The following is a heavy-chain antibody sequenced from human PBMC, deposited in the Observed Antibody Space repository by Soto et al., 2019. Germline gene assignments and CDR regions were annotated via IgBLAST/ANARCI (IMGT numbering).Heavy chain of an antibody. J-gene: IGHJ6*02. D-gene: IGHD1-1*01. V-gene: IGHV3-30-3*01. CDR3: ARGNMDV. Sequence: QVQLVESGGGVVQPGRSLRLSCAASAFTLSKFVMHWVRQAPGKGLEWVAVTSNDGSNTFYAGSVKGRFTISRDNSKSVVYLQMNSLRDEDTAVYYCARGNMDVWGRGTTVTVSS. CDR2: TSNDGSNT. CDR1: AFTLSKFV.